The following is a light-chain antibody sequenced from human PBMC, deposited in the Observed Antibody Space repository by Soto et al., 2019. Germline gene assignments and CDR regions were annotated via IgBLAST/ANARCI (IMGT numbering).Light chain of an antibody. CDR3: HKYGSSPHT. CDR2: DAS. V-gene: IGKV1-13*02. CDR1: QGISSA. Sequence: AIQLTQSPSSLSASVGDSVTITCRASQGISSALAWYQQTPGRAPKLLIYDASTLESGVPSRFSGSRSGTDFTLTIVRLEPEDSGMFYCHKYGSSPHTFGQGTKLEIK. J-gene: IGKJ2*01.